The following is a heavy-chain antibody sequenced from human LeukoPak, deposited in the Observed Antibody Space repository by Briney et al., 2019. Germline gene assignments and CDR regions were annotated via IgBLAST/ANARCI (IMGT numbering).Heavy chain of an antibody. J-gene: IGHJ6*03. D-gene: IGHD6-13*01. Sequence: ASVKVSCKASGYTFTSYYMHWVRQAPGQGLEWMGWINPNSGGTNYAQKFQGRVTMTRDTSISTAYMELSRLRSDDTAVYYCARGVAAAGRGYYYMDVWGKGTTVTVSS. CDR3: ARGVAAAGRGYYYMDV. V-gene: IGHV1-2*02. CDR1: GYTFTSYY. CDR2: INPNSGGT.